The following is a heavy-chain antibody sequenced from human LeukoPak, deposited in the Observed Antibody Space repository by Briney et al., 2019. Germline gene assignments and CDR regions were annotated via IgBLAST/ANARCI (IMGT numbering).Heavy chain of an antibody. D-gene: IGHD3-10*01. Sequence: SVKVSCKASGVTFSDYPISWVRQAPGQGPEWMGGIVPRFAAADYAQQFQGRVTITADMYTTTAYMELSSLTSDDTAIYYCAGGYGSWVMSPYALDVWGTGTTVVVSS. J-gene: IGHJ6*04. CDR1: GVTFSDYP. V-gene: IGHV1-69*06. CDR2: IVPRFAAA. CDR3: AGGYGSWVMSPYALDV.